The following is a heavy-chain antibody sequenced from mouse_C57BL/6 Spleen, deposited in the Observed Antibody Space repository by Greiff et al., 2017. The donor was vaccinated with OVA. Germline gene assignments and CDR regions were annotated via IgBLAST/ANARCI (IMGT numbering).Heavy chain of an antibody. CDR3: AKNLGRSYYAMDY. Sequence: VKVVESGPGLVQPSQSLSITCTVSGFSLTSYGVHWVRQSPGKGLEWLGVIWRGGSTDYNAAFMSRLSITKDNSKSQVFFKMNSLQADDTAIYYCAKNLGRSYYAMDYWGQGTSVTVSS. J-gene: IGHJ4*01. CDR1: GFSLTSYG. V-gene: IGHV2-5*01. D-gene: IGHD4-1*01. CDR2: IWRGGST.